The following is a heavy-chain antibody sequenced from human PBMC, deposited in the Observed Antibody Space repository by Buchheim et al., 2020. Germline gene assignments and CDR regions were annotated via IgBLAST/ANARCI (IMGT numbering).Heavy chain of an antibody. J-gene: IGHJ4*02. D-gene: IGHD3-22*01. Sequence: EVQVVESGGGLVQPGGSLRLSCAASGFTLSDHYMDWVRQAPGKGLEWVGRTRNKANTYTTAYAASVKGRFTISRDESKNSLYLQMSSLKTEDTAVYYCVRVAIFYYYHYWGQGTL. CDR3: VRVAIFYYYHY. V-gene: IGHV3-72*01. CDR2: TRNKANTYTT. CDR1: GFTLSDHY.